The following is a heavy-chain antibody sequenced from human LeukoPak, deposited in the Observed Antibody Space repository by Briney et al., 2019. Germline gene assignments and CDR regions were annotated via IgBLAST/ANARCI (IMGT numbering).Heavy chain of an antibody. CDR2: INHSGST. J-gene: IGHJ5*02. CDR1: GGSFSGYY. D-gene: IGHD5-18*01. CDR3: ARWPLWLKEGFDP. Sequence: KPSETLSLTCAVYGGSFSGYYWSWIRQPPGKGLEWIGEINHSGSTNYNPSLKSRVTISVDTSKNQFSLKLSSVTAADTAVYYCARWPLWLKEGFDPWGQGTLVTVSS. V-gene: IGHV4-34*01.